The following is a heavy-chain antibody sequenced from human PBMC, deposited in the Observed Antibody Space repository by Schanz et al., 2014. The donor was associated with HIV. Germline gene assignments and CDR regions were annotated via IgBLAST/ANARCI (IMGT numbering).Heavy chain of an antibody. V-gene: IGHV4-59*11. CDR3: ARCTPSFITIFGAPRGAFDI. J-gene: IGHJ3*02. Sequence: QVQLQHWGAGLLKPSETLSLTCPVSGGSISSQYWSWIRQPPGKGLEWIGNIYYSGSTNYNPSLKSRVTMSVDTSKTQFSLKLSSVTAADTAVYYCARCTPSFITIFGAPRGAFDIWGQGTVVTVSS. CDR2: IYYSGST. CDR1: GGSISSQY. D-gene: IGHD3-3*01.